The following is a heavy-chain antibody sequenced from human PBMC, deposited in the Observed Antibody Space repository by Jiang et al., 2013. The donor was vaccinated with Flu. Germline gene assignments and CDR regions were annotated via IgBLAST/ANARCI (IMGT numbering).Heavy chain of an antibody. CDR2: INHSGST. J-gene: IGHJ6*02. CDR3: ASQWFGESLTLYYYGMDV. CDR1: GGSFSGYY. D-gene: IGHD3-10*01. Sequence: GSGLVKPSETLSLTCAVYGGSFSGYYWSWIRQPPGKGLEWIGEINHSGSTNYNPSLKSRVTISVDTSKSQSSLKLSSVTAADTAVYYCASQWFGESLTLYYYGMDVWGQGTTVTGLL. V-gene: IGHV4-34*01.